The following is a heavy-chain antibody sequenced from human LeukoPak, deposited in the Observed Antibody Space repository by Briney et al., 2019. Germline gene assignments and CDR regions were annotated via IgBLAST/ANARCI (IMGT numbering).Heavy chain of an antibody. CDR3: ARDSLGGDY. V-gene: IGHV3-33*01. J-gene: IGHJ4*02. CDR2: IWDDGSKK. Sequence: GRSLRLSCAASGFTFRSYGMHWVRQAPGKGLEWVAVIWDDGSKKYYAASVKGRFTISRDNSKNTLYLQMNSLRVEDTAVYYCARDSLGGDYWGQGTLVTVSS. D-gene: IGHD3-16*01. CDR1: GFTFRSYG.